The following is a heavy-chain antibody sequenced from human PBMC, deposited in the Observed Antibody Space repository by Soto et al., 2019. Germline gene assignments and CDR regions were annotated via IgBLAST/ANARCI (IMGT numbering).Heavy chain of an antibody. CDR1: GVSFIGYY. Sequence: SETLSLTCAVYGVSFIGYYWSWIRQPPGKGLEWIGEINHSGSTNYNPSLKSRVTISVDTSKNQFSLKLSSVTAADTAVYYCARFRIAAPYGMDVWGQGTTVTVSS. CDR2: INHSGST. J-gene: IGHJ6*02. V-gene: IGHV4-34*01. D-gene: IGHD6-6*01. CDR3: ARFRIAAPYGMDV.